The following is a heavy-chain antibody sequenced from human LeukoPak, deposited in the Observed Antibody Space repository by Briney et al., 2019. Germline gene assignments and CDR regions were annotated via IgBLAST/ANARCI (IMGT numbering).Heavy chain of an antibody. J-gene: IGHJ4*02. Sequence: SGGSLRLSCAASGFTFSSYATHWVRQAPGKGLEWVGRIKSKTDGGTTDYAAPVKGRFTISRDDSKNTLYLQMNSLKTEDTAVYYCTSYSPFDYWGQGTLVTVSS. CDR2: IKSKTDGGTT. CDR3: TSYSPFDY. CDR1: GFTFSSYA. V-gene: IGHV3-15*01. D-gene: IGHD2-15*01.